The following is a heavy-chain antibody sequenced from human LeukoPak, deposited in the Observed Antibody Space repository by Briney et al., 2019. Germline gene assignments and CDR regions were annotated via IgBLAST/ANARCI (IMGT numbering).Heavy chain of an antibody. D-gene: IGHD5-12*01. CDR1: GFTFTSYT. J-gene: IGHJ4*02. CDR3: AREAGYSGYVVIGKPRGFFDY. CDR2: ISSSSNYI. V-gene: IGHV3-21*01. Sequence: GGSLRLSCAASGFTFTSYTMNWVRQAPGKGLEWVSSISSSSNYIYYADSVKGRFTISRDNAKNSLYLQMNSLRAEDTAVYYCAREAGYSGYVVIGKPRGFFDYWGQGTLVTVSS.